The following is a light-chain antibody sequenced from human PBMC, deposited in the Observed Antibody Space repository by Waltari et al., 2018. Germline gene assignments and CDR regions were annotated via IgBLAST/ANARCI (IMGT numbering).Light chain of an antibody. J-gene: IGLJ2*01. CDR1: NSDVGPYNY. Sequence: QSALTQPPSASGSPGQSVTISCTGPNSDVGPYNYVSWFHKHPGRAPNLLIYEVNKRPSGVPDRFSGSKSDNRASLTVSGLQADDEAVYLCSSYAGSNTLVFGGGTKLTVL. CDR2: EVN. CDR3: SSYAGSNTLV. V-gene: IGLV2-8*01.